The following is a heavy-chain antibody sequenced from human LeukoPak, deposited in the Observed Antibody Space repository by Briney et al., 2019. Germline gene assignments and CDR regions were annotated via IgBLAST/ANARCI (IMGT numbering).Heavy chain of an antibody. J-gene: IGHJ4*02. CDR1: GFTFSSYA. CDR2: ISGSGGST. D-gene: IGHD1-26*01. CDR3: AKGGAYSGSYPMDY. V-gene: IGHV3-23*01. Sequence: GGSLRLSCAASGFTFSSYALSWVRQAPGKGLEWVSGISGSGGSTYYADPVKGRFTISRDNSKNTLYLQMSSLRAEDTAVYYCAKGGAYSGSYPMDYWGQGTLVTVSS.